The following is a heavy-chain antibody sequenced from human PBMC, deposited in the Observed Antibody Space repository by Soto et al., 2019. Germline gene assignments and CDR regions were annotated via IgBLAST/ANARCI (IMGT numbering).Heavy chain of an antibody. V-gene: IGHV1-46*01. D-gene: IGHD1-7*01. J-gene: IGHJ6*02. CDR1: GYTFTGYY. CDR3: ARETGTTAGYYYYYGMDV. Sequence: AASVKVSCKASGYTFTGYYMHWVRQAPGQGLEWMGIINPSGGSTSYAQKFQGRVTMTRDTSTSTVYMELSSLRSEDTAVYYCARETGTTAGYYYYYGMDVWGQGTTVTVSS. CDR2: INPSGGST.